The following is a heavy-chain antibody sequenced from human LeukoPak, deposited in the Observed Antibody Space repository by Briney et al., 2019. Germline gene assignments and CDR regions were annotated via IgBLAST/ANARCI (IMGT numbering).Heavy chain of an antibody. CDR2: IRQDGTDK. Sequence: PGGSLRLSCAASGFAFSSYWMSWVRQAPGKGLEWVANIRQDGTDKQYVDSVKGRFTISRDNAKNTLYLQMNSLRAEDTAVYYCARVTSPWGQGTLVTVSS. V-gene: IGHV3-7*04. J-gene: IGHJ5*02. CDR1: GFAFSSYW. D-gene: IGHD1-20*01. CDR3: ARVTSP.